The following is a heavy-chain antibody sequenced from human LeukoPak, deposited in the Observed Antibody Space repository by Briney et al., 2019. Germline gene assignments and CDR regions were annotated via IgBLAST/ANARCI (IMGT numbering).Heavy chain of an antibody. CDR3: ARGQELDDGVFDS. CDR2: IWFDGSNK. CDR1: GFTFSSYG. J-gene: IGHJ4*02. Sequence: PGGSLRLSCTASGFTFSSYGMHWVRQAPGKGLEWVAVIWFDGSNKYYADSVKGRLTISRDNSESTLYLQMNSLRAEDTAIYYCARGQELDDGVFDSWGQGTLVTVSA. V-gene: IGHV3-33*01. D-gene: IGHD1-1*01.